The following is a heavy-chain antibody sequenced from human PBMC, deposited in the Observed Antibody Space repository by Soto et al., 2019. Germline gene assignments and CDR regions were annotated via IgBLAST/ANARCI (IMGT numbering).Heavy chain of an antibody. CDR1: GGSISSYY. CDR2: IYYSWST. Sequence: PSETLSLTCTVSGGSISSYYWSWIRHPPGKKLEWIGYIYYSWSTIYNPSLKSRVTISVDTSKNQFSLKLYSVTTADTAMYYCARLPWADYGGIFDPWGQGILVTVSS. J-gene: IGHJ5*01. CDR3: ARLPWADYGGIFDP. V-gene: IGHV4-59*01. D-gene: IGHD4-17*01.